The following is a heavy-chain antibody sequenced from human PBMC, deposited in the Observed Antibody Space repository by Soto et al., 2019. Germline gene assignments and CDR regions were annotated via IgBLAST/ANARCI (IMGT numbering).Heavy chain of an antibody. CDR2: IYYSGST. Sequence: SETLSLTCTASGGSISSYYWSWIRQPPGKGLEWIGYIYYSGSTNYNPSLKSRVTISVDTSKNQFSLKLSSVTAADTAVYYCARIGDLYDSSGYSSPLFDYWGQGTLVTVSS. J-gene: IGHJ4*02. D-gene: IGHD3-22*01. CDR1: GGSISSYY. V-gene: IGHV4-59*12. CDR3: ARIGDLYDSSGYSSPLFDY.